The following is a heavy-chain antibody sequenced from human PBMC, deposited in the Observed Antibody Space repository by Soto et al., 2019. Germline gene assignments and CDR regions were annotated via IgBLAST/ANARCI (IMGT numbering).Heavy chain of an antibody. Sequence: QVQLQQWGAGLLKPSETLSLTCAVYGGSFSGYYWSWIRQPPGKGLEWIGEINHSGSTNYNPSLKSRVTISVDTSKNQSSLKLSSVTAADTAVYYCARGLRSSSARGSFDYWGQGTLVTVSS. J-gene: IGHJ4*02. V-gene: IGHV4-34*01. CDR3: ARGLRSSSARGSFDY. CDR2: INHSGST. CDR1: GGSFSGYY. D-gene: IGHD6-13*01.